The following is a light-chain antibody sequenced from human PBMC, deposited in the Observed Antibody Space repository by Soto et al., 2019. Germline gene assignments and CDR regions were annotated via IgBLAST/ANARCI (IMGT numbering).Light chain of an antibody. CDR3: QQYYSYPPT. Sequence: DIQMTQSPSSLSASVVDRVTITCLASRDIGSDLSWYQQKPGKAPKLLIYAASTLQSGVPSRFSGSGSGTDFTLTISCLQSEDFATYYCQQYYSYPPTFGGGTKVDIK. CDR1: RDIGSD. J-gene: IGKJ4*01. V-gene: IGKV1-17*01. CDR2: AAS.